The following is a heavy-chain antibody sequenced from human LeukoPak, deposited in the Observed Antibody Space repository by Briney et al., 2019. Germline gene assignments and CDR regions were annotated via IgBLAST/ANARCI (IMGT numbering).Heavy chain of an antibody. J-gene: IGHJ4*02. CDR2: ISYDGSKT. V-gene: IGHV3-30*03. CDR3: ARQHTNSWFFGFDF. Sequence: GGSLRLSCAVSGFAFSSYGMHWVRQAPGKGLEWVTFISYDGSKTYFTDSVKGRFTISRDYSKNTLFLLMNSLRTEDTSVYYCARQHTNSWFFGFDFWGQGTLVTVSS. CDR1: GFAFSSYG. D-gene: IGHD6-13*01.